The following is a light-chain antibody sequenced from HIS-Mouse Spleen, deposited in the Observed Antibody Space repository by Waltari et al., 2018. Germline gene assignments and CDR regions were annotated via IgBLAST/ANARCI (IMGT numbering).Light chain of an antibody. V-gene: IGLV3-10*01. J-gene: IGLJ2*01. Sequence: SYELTQPPSVSVSPGQTARITCSGDALPKKYAYWYQQKSGQAPVPVIYEDSKRPAGIPGRFSCSSSGTMATLAISGAQVEDEADYYCYSTDSSGNHRVFGGGTKLTVL. CDR2: EDS. CDR3: YSTDSSGNHRV. CDR1: ALPKKY.